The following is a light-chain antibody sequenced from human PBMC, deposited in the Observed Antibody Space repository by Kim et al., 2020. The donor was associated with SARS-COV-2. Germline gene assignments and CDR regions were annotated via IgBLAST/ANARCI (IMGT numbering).Light chain of an antibody. V-gene: IGLV2-14*03. CDR1: SSDVGGYNY. Sequence: QSALTQPASVSGSPGQSITISCTGTSSDVGGYNYVSWYQQYPGKAPKLIIYVVSDRPSGVSNRFSGSKSGNTATLTISGLQAEDEADYYCSSYTSRSTLVFGAGTKVTVL. CDR2: VVS. CDR3: SSYTSRSTLV. J-gene: IGLJ2*01.